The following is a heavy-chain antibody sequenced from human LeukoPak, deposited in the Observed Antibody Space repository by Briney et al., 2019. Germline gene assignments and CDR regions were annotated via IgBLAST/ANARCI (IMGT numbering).Heavy chain of an antibody. J-gene: IGHJ4*02. V-gene: IGHV3-30*18. CDR3: VKDGPAFDY. CDR1: GFTFSSYG. Sequence: PGRSLRLSCAASGFTFSSYGMHWVRQAPGKGLEWVAVISYDGSNKYYADSVKGRFTISRDNSKNTLYLQMNSLRAEDTAVYYCVKDGPAFDYWGQGTLVTVSS. CDR2: ISYDGSNK.